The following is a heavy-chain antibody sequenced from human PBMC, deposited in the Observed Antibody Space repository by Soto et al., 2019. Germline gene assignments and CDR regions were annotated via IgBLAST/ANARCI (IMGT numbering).Heavy chain of an antibody. J-gene: IGHJ5*02. CDR1: GFIFSTYA. D-gene: IGHD1-7*01. V-gene: IGHV3-23*01. Sequence: GGSLRLSCAASGFIFSTYAMSWVRQAPGKGLEWVSTISGGGGSTYYADSVKGRFTISRDNSKNTLHLQMNSLRAEDTAVYYCAKVARDNWKYGWFGPWGQGALVTVSS. CDR3: AKVARDNWKYGWFGP. CDR2: ISGGGGST.